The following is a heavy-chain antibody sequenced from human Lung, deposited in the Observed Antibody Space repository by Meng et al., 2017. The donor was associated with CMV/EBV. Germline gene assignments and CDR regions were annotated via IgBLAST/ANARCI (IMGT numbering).Heavy chain of an antibody. CDR1: GFTVSSNY. Sequence: GGSXRLXXAASGFTVSSNYMSWVRQAPGKGLEWVSVIYSGGSTYYADSVKGRFTISRDNSKNTLYLQMNSLRAEDTAVYYCARGRGSSWYVFVYWGQGTLVTVSS. CDR2: IYSGGST. J-gene: IGHJ4*02. CDR3: ARGRGSSWYVFVY. V-gene: IGHV3-53*01. D-gene: IGHD6-13*01.